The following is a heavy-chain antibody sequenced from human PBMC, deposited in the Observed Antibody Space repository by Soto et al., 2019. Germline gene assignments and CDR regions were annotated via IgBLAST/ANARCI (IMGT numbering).Heavy chain of an antibody. D-gene: IGHD6-13*01. V-gene: IGHV1-69*01. J-gene: IGHJ4*02. CDR1: EGTFNSYA. CDR2: IIPYYNTL. Sequence: QAQVVQSGAEVRKHGSSVKLSCKASEGTFNSYAIAWVRQAPGQGLEWMGGIIPYYNTLNYAHKFQDRVTITADDSTNTVYMELSSLRSDDTAVYFCASGASRWYPYFFDSWAQGTLVTVSS. CDR3: ASGASRWYPYFFDS.